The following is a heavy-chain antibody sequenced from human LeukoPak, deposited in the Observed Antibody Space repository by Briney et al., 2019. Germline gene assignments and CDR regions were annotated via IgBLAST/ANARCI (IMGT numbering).Heavy chain of an antibody. D-gene: IGHD2-15*01. Sequence: GESLKISCNGSGYSFSNYWIGWVRQMPGKGLECMGIFYPGDSDARYSPSFQGQVTISADKSISTGYLQWSSLKASDTAMYYCATSTGGGSFDYWGQGTLVTVSS. CDR2: FYPGDSDA. V-gene: IGHV5-51*01. CDR3: ATSTGGGSFDY. J-gene: IGHJ4*02. CDR1: GYSFSNYW.